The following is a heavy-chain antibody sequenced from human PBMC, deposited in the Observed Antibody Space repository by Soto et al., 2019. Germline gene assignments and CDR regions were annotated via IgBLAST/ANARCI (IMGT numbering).Heavy chain of an antibody. D-gene: IGHD2-2*01. J-gene: IGHJ5*02. Sequence: GVSVKVSCKASGGTFSSYTISWVRQAPGQGLEWMGRIIPILGIANYAQKFQGRVTITADKSTSTAYMELSSLRSEDTAVYYCARFPRDGTSRNWFDPWGQGTLVTVSS. CDR3: ARFPRDGTSRNWFDP. CDR1: GGTFSSYT. V-gene: IGHV1-69*02. CDR2: IIPILGIA.